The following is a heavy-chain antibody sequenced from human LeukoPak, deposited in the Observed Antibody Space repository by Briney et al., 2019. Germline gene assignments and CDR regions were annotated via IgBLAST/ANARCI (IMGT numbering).Heavy chain of an antibody. CDR2: IYYSGST. CDR3: ARQPNTIFGVVIYY. D-gene: IGHD3-3*01. CDR1: GGSISSSSYY. Sequence: SETLSLTCTVSGGSISSSSYYWGWIRQPPGKGLEWIGSIYYSGSTYYNPPLKSRVTISVDTSKNQFSLKLSSVTAADTAVYYCARQPNTIFGVVIYYWGQGTLVTVSS. J-gene: IGHJ4*02. V-gene: IGHV4-39*01.